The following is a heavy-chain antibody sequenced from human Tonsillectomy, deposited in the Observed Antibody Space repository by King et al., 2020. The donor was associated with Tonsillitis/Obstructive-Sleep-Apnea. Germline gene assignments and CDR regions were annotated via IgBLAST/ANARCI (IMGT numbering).Heavy chain of an antibody. Sequence: VQLVESGGGLVKPGGSLRLSCAASGFTFSDYYMNWIRQAPGKGLEWVSFISRSGTTIYYVDSVKGRFTISRDDAKNSLYLQINSLRAEDTAVYYCARGEYGITANATWYYYMDVWGKGTTVTVSS. J-gene: IGHJ6*03. V-gene: IGHV3-11*01. D-gene: IGHD6-13*01. CDR3: ARGEYGITANATWYYYMDV. CDR2: ISRSGTTI. CDR1: GFTFSDYY.